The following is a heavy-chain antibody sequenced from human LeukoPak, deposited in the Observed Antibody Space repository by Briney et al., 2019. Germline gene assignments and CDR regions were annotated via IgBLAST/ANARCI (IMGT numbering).Heavy chain of an antibody. D-gene: IGHD1-26*01. V-gene: IGHV1-69*05. Sequence: GASVKVSCKASGGTFSSYAISWVRQAPGQGLEWMGGIIPIFGTANYAQKFQGRVTMTRDTSTSTVYMELSSLRSEDTAVYYCARDRRRWELPFDYWGQGTLVTVSS. CDR1: GGTFSSYA. CDR2: IIPIFGTA. J-gene: IGHJ4*02. CDR3: ARDRRRWELPFDY.